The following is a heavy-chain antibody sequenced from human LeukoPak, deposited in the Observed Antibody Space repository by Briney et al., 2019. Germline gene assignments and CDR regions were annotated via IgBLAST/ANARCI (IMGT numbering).Heavy chain of an antibody. CDR2: ISGSGGST. J-gene: IGHJ4*02. D-gene: IGHD3-3*01. CDR3: AKDITIFGVVIPPFDY. Sequence: GGSLRLSCAASGFTFSSYAMSWAREAPGEGLEWVSAISGSGGSTYYADSVKGRFTISRDNSKNTLYLQMNSLRAEDTAVYYCAKDITIFGVVIPPFDYWGQGTLVTVSS. V-gene: IGHV3-23*01. CDR1: GFTFSSYA.